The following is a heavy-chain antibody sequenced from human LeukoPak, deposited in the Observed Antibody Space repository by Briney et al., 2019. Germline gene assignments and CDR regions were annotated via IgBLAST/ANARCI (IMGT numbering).Heavy chain of an antibody. Sequence: PGGSLRLSRAASGFTFSTYAMHWVRQTPGKGLEYVSAISTNGGGTYYANSVKGRFTISRDNSKNTLYLQMGSLRAEDMAVYYCARYCSGVSCYSGYDYWGQGTLVTVSS. J-gene: IGHJ4*02. CDR3: ARYCSGVSCYSGYDY. D-gene: IGHD2-15*01. CDR2: ISTNGGGT. V-gene: IGHV3-64*01. CDR1: GFTFSTYA.